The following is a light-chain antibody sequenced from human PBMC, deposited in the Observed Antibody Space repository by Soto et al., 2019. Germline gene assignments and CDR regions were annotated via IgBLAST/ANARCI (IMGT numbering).Light chain of an antibody. CDR1: QNVAEH. J-gene: IGKJ5*01. Sequence: EVVLAQSPATLSLSAGERGTLSCRISQNVAEHLAWYQQKPGLAPRLLIYGPSTRATGIPDRFSGSGSGTDFTLTIRRLEPEDFAVYFCQQYDNSLPITFGQGTRLEIK. CDR2: GPS. V-gene: IGKV3-20*01. CDR3: QQYDNSLPIT.